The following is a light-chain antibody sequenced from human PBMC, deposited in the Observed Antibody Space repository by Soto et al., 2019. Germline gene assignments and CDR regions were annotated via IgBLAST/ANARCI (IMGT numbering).Light chain of an antibody. J-gene: IGKJ5*01. Sequence: EIVMTQSPATLSVSPGEIATLSCRASQSINRDLAWYVQKPGQAPRRVIYGASTWGTGVPPRFTGSGSGTESTLTISGLKSEDFEVYYCQQYNSWPITFGQGTRLEI. CDR1: QSINRD. CDR2: GAS. V-gene: IGKV3D-15*01. CDR3: QQYNSWPIT.